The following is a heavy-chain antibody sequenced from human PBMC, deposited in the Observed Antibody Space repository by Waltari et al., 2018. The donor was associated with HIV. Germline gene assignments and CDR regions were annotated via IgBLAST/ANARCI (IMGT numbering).Heavy chain of an antibody. CDR3: ARDLKDYDFWSPVDV. D-gene: IGHD3-3*01. J-gene: IGHJ6*02. CDR2: IKQDGSEK. Sequence: EVQLVESGVGLVQPGGSLRLSCAASGFPFRPYWMTWVRQAPGKGLESLANIKQDGSEKYYADSVKGRFTVSRDNNKKSLYLQMSSLRAEDTAVYYCARDLKDYDFWSPVDVWGQGTTVTVSS. V-gene: IGHV3-7*01. CDR1: GFPFRPYW.